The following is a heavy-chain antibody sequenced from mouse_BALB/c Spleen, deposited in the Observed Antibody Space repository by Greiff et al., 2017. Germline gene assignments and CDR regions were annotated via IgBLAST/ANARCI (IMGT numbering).Heavy chain of an antibody. CDR2: ISSGSSTI. V-gene: IGHV5-17*02. D-gene: IGHD2-14*01. Sequence: EVQGVESGGGLVQPGGSRKLSCAASGFTFSSFGMHWVRQAPEKGLEWVAYISSGSSTIYYADTVKGRFTISRDNPKNTLFLQMTSLRSEDTAMYYCARSRYDGGFDYWGQGTTLTVSS. J-gene: IGHJ2*01. CDR3: ARSRYDGGFDY. CDR1: GFTFSSFG.